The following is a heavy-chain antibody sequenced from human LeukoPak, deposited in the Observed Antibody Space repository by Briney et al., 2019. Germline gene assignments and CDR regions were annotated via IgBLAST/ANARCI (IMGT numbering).Heavy chain of an antibody. Sequence: SETLSLTCTVSGGSISTNYWSWIRQPPGKGLEWIGNIFYSGRNNYNPSLRSRVTMSVDTSKNQFSLKLSSVTAADTAVYYCARVLEGSSGQHWYFDLWGRGTLVTVSS. CDR3: ARVLEGSSGQHWYFDL. J-gene: IGHJ2*01. V-gene: IGHV4-59*01. CDR2: IFYSGRN. D-gene: IGHD6-19*01. CDR1: GGSISTNY.